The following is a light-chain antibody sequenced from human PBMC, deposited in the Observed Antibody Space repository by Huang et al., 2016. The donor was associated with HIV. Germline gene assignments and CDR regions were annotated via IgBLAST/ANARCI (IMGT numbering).Light chain of an antibody. V-gene: IGKV1-6*01. CDR1: QGIGND. J-gene: IGKJ2*01. CDR3: LQNYNDPHT. Sequence: AIQMTQSPSSLSAFVGDRVTITCRAIQGIGNDFGWYQQKPGKAPNRLISAASSLQKGGPSRFSGSGSGTDFALTISSLQPEDFATYYCLQNYNDPHTFGQGTKLEIK. CDR2: AAS.